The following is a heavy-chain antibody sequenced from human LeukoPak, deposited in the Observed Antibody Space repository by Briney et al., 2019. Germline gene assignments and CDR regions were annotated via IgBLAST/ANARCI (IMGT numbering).Heavy chain of an antibody. CDR3: ARGPDLYDSSGYYYDVEYFQH. V-gene: IGHV4-34*01. J-gene: IGHJ1*01. CDR1: GGSLSGYY. Sequence: SETLSLTRALYGGSLSGYYWSGIRHPPGKGLEWVGEINHSGSTNYKPSLKSRVTISVDTSKNQFSLKLSSVTAADTAVYYCARGPDLYDSSGYYYDVEYFQHWGQGTLVTVSS. CDR2: INHSGST. D-gene: IGHD3-22*01.